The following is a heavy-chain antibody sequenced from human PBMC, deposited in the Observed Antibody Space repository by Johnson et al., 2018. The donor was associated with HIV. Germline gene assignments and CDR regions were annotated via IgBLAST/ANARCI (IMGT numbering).Heavy chain of an antibody. V-gene: IGHV3-30*18. Sequence: QVQLVESGGGGVQPGRSLRLSCAASGFTFSNYGMHWVRQAPGKGLEWVAVILYDGSNKYYADSVKGRFTISRDNSKNTLYLQMNSLRAEDTAVYYCAKDTGGNSGSDAFDIWGQWTMVTVSS. J-gene: IGHJ3*02. D-gene: IGHD4-23*01. CDR1: GFTFSNYG. CDR3: AKDTGGNSGSDAFDI. CDR2: ILYDGSNK.